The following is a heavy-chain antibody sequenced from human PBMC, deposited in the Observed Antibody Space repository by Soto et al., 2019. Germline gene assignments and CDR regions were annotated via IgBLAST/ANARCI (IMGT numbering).Heavy chain of an antibody. CDR3: AREETTVITRNFYYGMDV. CDR1: GYTFTSYD. D-gene: IGHD4-17*01. Sequence: ASVKVSCKASGYTFTSYDINWVRQATGQGLEWMGWMNPNSGNTGYAQKFQGRVTMTRNTSISAAYMELSSLRSEDTAVYYCAREETTVITRNFYYGMDVWGQGTTVTV. V-gene: IGHV1-8*01. J-gene: IGHJ6*02. CDR2: MNPNSGNT.